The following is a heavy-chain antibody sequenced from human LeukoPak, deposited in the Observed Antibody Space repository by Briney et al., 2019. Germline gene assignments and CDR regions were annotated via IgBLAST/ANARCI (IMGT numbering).Heavy chain of an antibody. D-gene: IGHD6-13*01. V-gene: IGHV3-49*04. CDR3: TTGSATGTGSGY. J-gene: IGHJ4*02. CDR1: GFTFGDYV. CDR2: IRSKPYGGTT. Sequence: GGSLRLSCTASGFTFGDYVMSWVRQAPGKGLEWVGFIRSKPYGGTTEYAASVKGRFIISRDDSKTIAYLQMNSLRSEDTAVYYCTTGSATGTGSGYWGQGTLVTVSS.